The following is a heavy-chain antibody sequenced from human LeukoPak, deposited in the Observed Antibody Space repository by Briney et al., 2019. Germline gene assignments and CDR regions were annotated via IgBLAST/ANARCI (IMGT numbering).Heavy chain of an antibody. J-gene: IGHJ6*02. CDR2: INPNSGGT. V-gene: IGHV1-2*02. CDR3: AREDVVLVDAVRYYYYGMDV. D-gene: IGHD2-8*01. CDR1: GYTFTGYY. Sequence: ASVKVSCKASGYTFTGYYMHWVRQAPGQGREWMGWINPNSGGTNYAQKFQGRVTMTRDTSTSTVYMELSSLKSEDTAVYYCAREDVVLVDAVRYYYYGMDVWGQGTTVTVSS.